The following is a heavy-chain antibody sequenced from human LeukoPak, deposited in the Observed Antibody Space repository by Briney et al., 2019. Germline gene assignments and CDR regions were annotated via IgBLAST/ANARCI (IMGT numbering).Heavy chain of an antibody. Sequence: GGSLRLSCAASGFTFSSYSMNWVRQAPGKGLEWVSSISSSSSYIYYADSVKGRFTISRDNAKNSLYLQMNSLRAEDTAVYYCARASGSYTYGDYWGQGTLVTVSS. J-gene: IGHJ4*02. CDR2: ISSSSSYI. V-gene: IGHV3-21*01. CDR1: GFTFSSYS. CDR3: ARASGSYTYGDY. D-gene: IGHD1-26*01.